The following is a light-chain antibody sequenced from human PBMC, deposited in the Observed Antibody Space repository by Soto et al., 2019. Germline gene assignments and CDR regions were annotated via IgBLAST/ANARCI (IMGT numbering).Light chain of an antibody. V-gene: IGKV3-20*01. CDR1: QSVSSSY. Sequence: EIVLTQSPGTLCLSPGARPTLSCRSSQSVSSSYLAWYQHKPGQAPRLLIYGASTRATGIPHRFSGSGSGTDFTLTISRLEPEDFAVYYCQQYGTSRHGTFGQGTRLEIK. CDR3: QQYGTSRHGT. J-gene: IGKJ5*01. CDR2: GAS.